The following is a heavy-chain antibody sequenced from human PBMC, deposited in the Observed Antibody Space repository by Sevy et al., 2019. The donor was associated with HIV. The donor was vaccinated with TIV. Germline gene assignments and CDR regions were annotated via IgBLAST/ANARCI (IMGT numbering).Heavy chain of an antibody. CDR2: IHSGGKI. J-gene: IGHJ6*02. D-gene: IGHD2-15*01. Sequence: PGGSLRLSCAASGFSVSSNYMSWVRQAPGKGPEWVSVIHSGGKISYADSVQGRFTISRDNSKNTLYLQMNSLRAEDTAVYYCAREDIVLGEDNYYGIDVWGQGTTVTVSS. CDR3: AREDIVLGEDNYYGIDV. CDR1: GFSVSSNY. V-gene: IGHV3-53*01.